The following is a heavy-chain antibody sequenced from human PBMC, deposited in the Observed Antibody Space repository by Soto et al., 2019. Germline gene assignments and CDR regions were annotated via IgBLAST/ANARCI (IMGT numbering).Heavy chain of an antibody. D-gene: IGHD3-22*01. CDR3: VPGTYYYHSRGPAPFDY. CDR2: ISGYNGNT. V-gene: IGHV1-18*04. CDR1: GYSFTTYG. Sequence: QIQLVQSGTEVKRSGASVKVSCKTSGYSFTTYGLSWVRQAPGRGLEWMGWISGYNGNTNYAQKFQGTVILTTDTTTTTGYMEIKSLSSDDTAVYYCVPGTYYYHSRGPAPFDYWGQGTQVTVSS. J-gene: IGHJ4*02.